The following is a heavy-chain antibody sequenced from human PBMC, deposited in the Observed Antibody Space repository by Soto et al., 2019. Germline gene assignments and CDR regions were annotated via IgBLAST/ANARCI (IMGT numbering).Heavy chain of an antibody. CDR3: ARARKSAYITGGFDS. V-gene: IGHV4-59*11. D-gene: IGHD5-18*01. CDR1: GDSLKNHY. Sequence: LSLTCSVSGDSLKNHYWAWIRHSPGKGLEWIGNIYDSGSTNYSPALKSRVSMSVDTSKNLFSLKMNSVTAADTAVYYCARARKSAYITGGFDSWGQGAQVTVSS. CDR2: IYDSGST. J-gene: IGHJ4*02.